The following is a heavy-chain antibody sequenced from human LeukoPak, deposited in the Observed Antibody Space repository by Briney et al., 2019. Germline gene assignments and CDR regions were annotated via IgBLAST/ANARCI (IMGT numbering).Heavy chain of an antibody. CDR1: GFTFSSYA. Sequence: PGGSLRLSCAASGFTFSSYAMSWVRQAPGKGLEWVSVIYSGGTTYYADSVKGRFTISRDSSKNTLYLQMNSLRAEDTAVYYCTKGDITMIPDWGQGTLVTVSS. CDR3: TKGDITMIPD. D-gene: IGHD3-22*01. CDR2: IYSGGTT. J-gene: IGHJ4*02. V-gene: IGHV3-23*03.